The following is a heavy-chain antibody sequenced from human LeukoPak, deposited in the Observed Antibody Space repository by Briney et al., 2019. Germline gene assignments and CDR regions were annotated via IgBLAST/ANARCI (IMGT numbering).Heavy chain of an antibody. V-gene: IGHV3-23*01. CDR1: GFTFRSYA. CDR2: ISGSGGST. Sequence: PGGPLRLSCAASGFTFRSYAMSWVRQAPGKGLEWVSAISGSGGSTYYADSVKGRFTISRDNSKNTLYLQMNSLRAEDTAVYYCAYRKLYSSSWMGAFDIWGQGTMVTVSS. J-gene: IGHJ3*02. D-gene: IGHD6-13*01. CDR3: AYRKLYSSSWMGAFDI.